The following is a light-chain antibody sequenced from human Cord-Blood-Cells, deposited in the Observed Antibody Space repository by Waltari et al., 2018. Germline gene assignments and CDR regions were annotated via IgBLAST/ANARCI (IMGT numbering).Light chain of an antibody. Sequence: DVVMTQSPLSLPVTLGQPASISCRSSQSLVYSDGNTYLNWFQQRPGQSPRRRIYKVSSRDSGVPDRFSGSGSGTDFTLKISRVETEDVGVYYCMKGTHWPPFTFGPGTKVDIK. CDR2: KVS. CDR1: QSLVYSDGNTY. V-gene: IGKV2-30*01. CDR3: MKGTHWPPFT. J-gene: IGKJ3*01.